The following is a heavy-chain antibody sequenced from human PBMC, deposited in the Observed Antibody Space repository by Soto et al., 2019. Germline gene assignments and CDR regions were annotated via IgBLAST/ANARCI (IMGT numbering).Heavy chain of an antibody. V-gene: IGHV1-2*02. D-gene: IGHD3-10*02. Sequence: QVRLVQSGAEVKEPGDSVRVSCEASGYTFTAYHIHWVWQAPGQGLEWMGWIHPKFGDTGYAQDFQGRVSMTSDMSISTVYMELSRLTSDDTAIYYCARNMDYYYGRGSGNGHGVWGQGTTVTVFS. CDR1: GYTFTAYH. CDR2: IHPKFGDT. J-gene: IGHJ6*02. CDR3: ARNMDYYYGRGSGNGHGV.